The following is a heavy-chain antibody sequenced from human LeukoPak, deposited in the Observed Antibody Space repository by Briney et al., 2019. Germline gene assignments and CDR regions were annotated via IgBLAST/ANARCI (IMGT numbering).Heavy chain of an antibody. J-gene: IGHJ4*02. CDR1: GFTFSSFA. D-gene: IGHD2-8*01. V-gene: IGHV3-64*01. Sequence: GGSLRLSCVASGFTFSSFAMHWVRQPPGKGLEYVSGISSNGVSTYDANSVKGRFSVSRDNSKNTLYLQMGSLRADDMAVYYCARGSALMVYTMGDYWGQGSLVTVSS. CDR3: ARGSALMVYTMGDY. CDR2: ISSNGVST.